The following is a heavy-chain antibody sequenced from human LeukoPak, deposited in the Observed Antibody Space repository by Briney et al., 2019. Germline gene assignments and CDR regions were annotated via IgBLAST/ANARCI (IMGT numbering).Heavy chain of an antibody. V-gene: IGHV4-4*07. Sequence: PSETLSLTCTVSGGSISSYYWSWIRQPAGKGLEWIGRIYTSGSTNYNPSLKSRVTMSVDTSKNQFSLNLSSVTAADTAVYYCARRWGSHYYYYYYYMDVWGKGTTVTVSS. J-gene: IGHJ6*03. CDR1: GGSISSYY. D-gene: IGHD2-21*01. CDR3: ARRWGSHYYYYYYYMDV. CDR2: IYTSGST.